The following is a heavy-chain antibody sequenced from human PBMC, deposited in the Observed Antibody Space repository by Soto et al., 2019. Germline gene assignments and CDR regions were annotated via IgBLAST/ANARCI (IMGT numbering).Heavy chain of an antibody. CDR2: ISSSSTYI. D-gene: IGHD2-2*02. Sequence: GGSLRLSCAASGFTFSSYSMNWVRQAPGKGLEWVSSISSSSTYIYYADSVKGRFTISRDNAKNSLYLQMNSLRAEDTALYYCARGYCSRASCYTGGYYYYAMDVWGQGTTVTVSS. CDR3: ARGYCSRASCYTGGYYYYAMDV. CDR1: GFTFSSYS. V-gene: IGHV3-21*01. J-gene: IGHJ6*02.